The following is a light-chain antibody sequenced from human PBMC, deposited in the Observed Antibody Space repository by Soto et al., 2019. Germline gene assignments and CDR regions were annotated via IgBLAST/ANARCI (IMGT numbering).Light chain of an antibody. Sequence: EIVLTQSPGTLSLSPGERATLSCRASQSITSNFLAWYQQKPGQAPRLLIYGASTRAAGVPDRFSGSGSGTDFTLTVTRLGAEDFAVYYCQQYGRSPLMYTFGQGTKLGV. CDR3: QQYGRSPLMYT. CDR1: QSITSNF. J-gene: IGKJ2*01. V-gene: IGKV3-20*01. CDR2: GAS.